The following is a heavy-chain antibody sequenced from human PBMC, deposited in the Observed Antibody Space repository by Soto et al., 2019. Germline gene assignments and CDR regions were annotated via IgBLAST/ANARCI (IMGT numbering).Heavy chain of an antibody. J-gene: IGHJ4*02. CDR3: AKGPLGRIAVAYFDY. V-gene: IGHV3-9*01. CDR2: ISWNSGSI. Sequence: EVQLVESGGGLVQPGRSLRLSCAASGFTFDDYAMHWVRQAPGKGLEWVSGISWNSGSIGYADSVKGRFTISRDNAKNSLYLEMNSLRAEDTALYYGAKGPLGRIAVAYFDYWGQGTLVTVSS. CDR1: GFTFDDYA. D-gene: IGHD6-19*01.